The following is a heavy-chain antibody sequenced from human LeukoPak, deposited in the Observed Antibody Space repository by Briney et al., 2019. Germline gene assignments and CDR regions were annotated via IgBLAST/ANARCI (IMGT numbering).Heavy chain of an antibody. CDR1: GLTFSSQP. V-gene: IGHV3-74*01. CDR2: INSDGSST. D-gene: IGHD1-26*01. CDR3: ARDLTSGSYDG. Sequence: GGSLRLSCAASGLTFSSQPMNWVRQAPGKGLVWVSRINSDGSSTSYADSVKGRFTISRDNAKNTLYLQMNSLRAEDTAVYYCARDLTSGSYDGWGQGTLVTVSS. J-gene: IGHJ4*02.